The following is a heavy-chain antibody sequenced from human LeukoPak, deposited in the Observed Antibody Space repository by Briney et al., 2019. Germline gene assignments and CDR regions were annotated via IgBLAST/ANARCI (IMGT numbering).Heavy chain of an antibody. V-gene: IGHV5-51*01. J-gene: IGHJ4*02. CDR3: ARQIRYADGALDY. D-gene: IGHD1-1*01. CDR2: INLGDSDT. Sequence: GESLKISCEVSGHRFTNHWIGWVRQMPGKGLEWMGIINLGDSDTKYSPSFQGQVTISLDKSISTAYLQWRSLKASDTAMYYCARQIRYADGALDYWGQGTLVTVSS. CDR1: GHRFTNHW.